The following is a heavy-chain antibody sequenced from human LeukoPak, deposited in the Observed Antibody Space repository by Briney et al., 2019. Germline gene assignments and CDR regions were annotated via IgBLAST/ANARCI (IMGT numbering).Heavy chain of an antibody. Sequence: PGGSLRLSCAASGFTFSSYGMHWVRQAPGKGLEWVAFIRYDGSNKYYADSVKGRFTVSRDNAKNSLYLQMNSLRAEDTAVYYCARDEEGDEGDLDSGSHPPLDYWGQGTLVTVSS. J-gene: IGHJ4*02. V-gene: IGHV3-30*02. D-gene: IGHD3-10*01. CDR3: ARDEEGDEGDLDSGSHPPLDY. CDR2: IRYDGSNK. CDR1: GFTFSSYG.